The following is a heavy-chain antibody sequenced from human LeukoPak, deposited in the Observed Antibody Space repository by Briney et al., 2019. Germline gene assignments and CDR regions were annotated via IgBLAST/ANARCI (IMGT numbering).Heavy chain of an antibody. V-gene: IGHV4-59*01. CDR2: IYYSGSN. D-gene: IGHD6-19*01. J-gene: IGHJ4*02. CDR1: GASIASYY. Sequence: PSETLSLTCAVSGASIASYYWSWIRQPPGKGLEWIGYIYYSGSNNYNPSLKSRVTMSVDTSKNEFSLKLSSVTTADTAVYYCATRRIAVAAPFDYWGQGTLVTVSS. CDR3: ATRRIAVAAPFDY.